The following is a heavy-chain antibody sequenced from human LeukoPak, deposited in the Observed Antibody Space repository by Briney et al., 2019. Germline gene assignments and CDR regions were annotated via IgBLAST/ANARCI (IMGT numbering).Heavy chain of an antibody. Sequence: KPSETLSLTCAVYGGSFSVYYWSWIRHPPGKGREWIGEINNRESTNYNPSLKSRVTISVDTSMNQFSLKLSSVTAADTAVYYCARQLSDYDYVWGSYRPTWWFDYWGQGTLVTVSS. CDR3: ARQLSDYDYVWGSYRPTWWFDY. D-gene: IGHD3-16*02. CDR1: GGSFSVYY. J-gene: IGHJ4*02. V-gene: IGHV4-34*01. CDR2: INNREST.